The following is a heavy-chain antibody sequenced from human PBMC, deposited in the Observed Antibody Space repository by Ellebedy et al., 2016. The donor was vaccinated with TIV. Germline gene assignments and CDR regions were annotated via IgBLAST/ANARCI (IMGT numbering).Heavy chain of an antibody. J-gene: IGHJ3*02. D-gene: IGHD1-26*01. CDR1: GYTFTSYG. CDR2: ISAYNGNT. Sequence: ASVKVSCKASGYTFTSYGISWVRQAPGQGLEWMGWISAYNGNTNYAQKVQDRVTMTTDTSPSTAYMELRSLRSDDTAVYYCARGRWELLLLPDVGGSRNHDAFDIWGQGTMVTVSS. V-gene: IGHV1-18*04. CDR3: ARGRWELLLLPDVGGSRNHDAFDI.